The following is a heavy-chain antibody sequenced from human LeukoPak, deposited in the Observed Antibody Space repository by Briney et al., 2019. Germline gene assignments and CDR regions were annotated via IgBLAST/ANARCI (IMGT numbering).Heavy chain of an antibody. D-gene: IGHD6-19*01. CDR1: GFAFSNFA. J-gene: IGHJ4*02. Sequence: GGSLRLSCAASGFAFSNFAMTWVRQAPGKGLEWVSSIVGSSSTYYADSLKGRFTISRDNAKKSLYLQMNSLRDEDTAVYYCARVGSKWLVNDYWGQGTLVTVSS. CDR3: ARVGSKWLVNDY. V-gene: IGHV3-21*01. CDR2: IVGSSST.